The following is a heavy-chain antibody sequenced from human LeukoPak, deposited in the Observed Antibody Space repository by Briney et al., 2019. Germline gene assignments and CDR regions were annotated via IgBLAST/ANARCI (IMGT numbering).Heavy chain of an antibody. Sequence: PGRSLRLSCAASGFTFDDYAMHWVRQAPGKGLEWVSGISWNSGSIGYADSVKGRFTISRDNAKNSLYLQMNSLRAEDTAVYYCARRPDYDEFDYWGQGTLVTVSS. CDR3: ARRPDYDEFDY. CDR1: GFTFDDYA. D-gene: IGHD4-17*01. J-gene: IGHJ4*02. CDR2: ISWNSGSI. V-gene: IGHV3-9*01.